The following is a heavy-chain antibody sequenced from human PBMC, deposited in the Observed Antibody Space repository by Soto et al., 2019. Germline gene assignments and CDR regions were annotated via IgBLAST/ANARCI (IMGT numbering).Heavy chain of an antibody. V-gene: IGHV4-34*01. D-gene: IGHD1-1*01. CDR3: ARGVQGTTVVNLFDY. CDR2: LNHSGTT. J-gene: IGHJ4*02. CDR1: GGSFSGYY. Sequence: KTSETLSLTCAVYGGSFSGYYWTWIRQPPGKGLEWIGELNHSGTTNYNPSLKSRVTISVDTFKNQFSLKLTSVTAADTAVYYCARGVQGTTVVNLFDYWGQGTLVTVSS.